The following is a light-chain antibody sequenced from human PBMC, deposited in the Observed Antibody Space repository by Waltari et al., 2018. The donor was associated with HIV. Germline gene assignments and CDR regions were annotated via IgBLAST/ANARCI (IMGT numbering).Light chain of an antibody. Sequence: EIVLSQSPATLSLSLGERATLSCRSSQSISSYSAVYRQKPGQAPRLLIYDASNRATGIPARFSGSGSGTDFALTISRRGHEDFAVYYWQQRSNWPPWTFGQGTKVEIQ. CDR3: QQRSNWPPWT. CDR1: QSISSY. J-gene: IGKJ1*01. CDR2: DAS. V-gene: IGKV3-11*01.